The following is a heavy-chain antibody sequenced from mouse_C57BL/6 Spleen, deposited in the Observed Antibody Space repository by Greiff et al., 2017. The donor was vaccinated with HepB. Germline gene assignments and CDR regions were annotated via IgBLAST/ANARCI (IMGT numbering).Heavy chain of an antibody. D-gene: IGHD1-1*01. CDR1: GFTFSSYA. V-gene: IGHV5-4*03. Sequence: EVKLVESGGGLVKPGGSLKLSCAASGFTFSSYAMSWVRQTPEKRLEWVATISDGGSYTYYPDNVKGRFTISRDNAKNNLYLQMSHLKSEDTAMYYCAGSSSFDYWGQGTTLTVSS. J-gene: IGHJ2*01. CDR3: AGSSSFDY. CDR2: ISDGGSYT.